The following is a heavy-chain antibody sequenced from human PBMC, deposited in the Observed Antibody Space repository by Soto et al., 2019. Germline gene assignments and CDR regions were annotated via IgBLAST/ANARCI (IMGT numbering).Heavy chain of an antibody. CDR3: ARERQVGPSSGRFDP. CDR1: CDSIKSGSVY. J-gene: IGHJ5*02. V-gene: IGHV4-31*03. Sequence: KTSETLSLTCSFNCDSIKSGSVYWSWIRQSPGNGLEYIGYITYSGMTFQNPSLKSRVTMSVDTPKNQFSLEVRSVTAADTAVYYCARERQVGPSSGRFDPWGQGTLVTVSS. CDR2: ITYSGMT.